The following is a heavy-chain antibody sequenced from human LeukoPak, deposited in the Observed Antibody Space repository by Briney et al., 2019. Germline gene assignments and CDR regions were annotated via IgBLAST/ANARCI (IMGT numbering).Heavy chain of an antibody. CDR1: GYTFTGYY. Sequence: GASVKVSCKASGYTFTGYYIQWVRQAPGQGLEWLGWINPHTGDTYHAQEFQGRDTMTSDAPVNTAYLHLSRLKSDDTAIYFCARGEAPEDKWGQGTLVTVSS. CDR2: INPHTGDT. CDR3: ARGEAPEDK. V-gene: IGHV1-2*02. J-gene: IGHJ4*02.